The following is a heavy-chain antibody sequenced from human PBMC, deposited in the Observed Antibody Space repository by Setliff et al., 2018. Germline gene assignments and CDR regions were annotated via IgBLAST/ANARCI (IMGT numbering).Heavy chain of an antibody. CDR1: GGTFRTDG. V-gene: IGHV1-69*13. Sequence: SVKVSCKASGGTFRTDGFNWVRQAPGQGLEWMGRIIPVFSSAKYAQKFQGRVTISADESTRTAYLDLRSLRFEDTAVYYCARDTRDKYDTSGYYLSLDSWGQGTLVTVSS. J-gene: IGHJ4*02. D-gene: IGHD3-22*01. CDR3: ARDTRDKYDTSGYYLSLDS. CDR2: IIPVFSSA.